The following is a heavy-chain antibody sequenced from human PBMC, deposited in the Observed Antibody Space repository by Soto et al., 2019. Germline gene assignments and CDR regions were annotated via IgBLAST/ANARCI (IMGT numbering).Heavy chain of an antibody. V-gene: IGHV4-59*01. J-gene: IGHJ4*02. Sequence: SETLSLTCVVSGASLSSYYWSWIRQPPGKGLEWIGYIYYSGSTNDNPSLKSRVTISVDTSKNQFSLKLSSVTAADTAVYYCARPWGSTNDYSGRGTLVTVSS. CDR2: IYYSGST. CDR3: ARPWGSTNDY. CDR1: GASLSSYY. D-gene: IGHD3-16*01.